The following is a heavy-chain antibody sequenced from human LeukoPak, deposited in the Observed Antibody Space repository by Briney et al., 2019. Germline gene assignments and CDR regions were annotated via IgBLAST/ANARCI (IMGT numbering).Heavy chain of an antibody. CDR2: IYTSGST. Sequence: PSETLSLTCTVSGRHLSSYYWRWIRQPAGKGLAWIGRIYTSGSTNYNPSLKSRVTMSVDTSKNQFSLKLSSVTAADTAVYYCARGYSSSWHLDYWGQGTLVTVSS. CDR3: ARGYSSSWHLDY. J-gene: IGHJ4*02. CDR1: GRHLSSYY. D-gene: IGHD6-13*01. V-gene: IGHV4-4*07.